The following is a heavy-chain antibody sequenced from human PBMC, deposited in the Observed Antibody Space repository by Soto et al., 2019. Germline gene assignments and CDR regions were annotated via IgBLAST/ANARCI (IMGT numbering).Heavy chain of an antibody. CDR3: TTDHYDIGGNGEP. J-gene: IGHJ5*02. CDR2: IKSKTDGGTT. V-gene: IGHV3-15*07. CDR1: GFTFSNAS. D-gene: IGHD3-9*01. Sequence: EVQLVESGGGLVKPGGSLRLSCAASGFTFSNASMNWVRQAPGKGLEWVGRIKSKTDGGTTDYAAPVKGRFTISRDDSKNTLYLQMNSLKTEDTAVYYGTTDHYDIGGNGEPWGQGTLVTVSS.